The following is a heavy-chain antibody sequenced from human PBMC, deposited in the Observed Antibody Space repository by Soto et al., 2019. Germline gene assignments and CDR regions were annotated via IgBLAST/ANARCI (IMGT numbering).Heavy chain of an antibody. CDR2: ISSYNGDT. Sequence: ASVKVSCKASGYTFTRSGISWVRQAPGQGPEWMGWISSYNGDTNYAQTFQGRVTMTTDTSTSTAYMELRSLRSDDTAVYYCARKGISPNHFFDLWGQGTLVTVSS. CDR3: ARKGISPNHFFDL. D-gene: IGHD2-8*01. CDR1: GYTFTRSG. V-gene: IGHV1-18*01. J-gene: IGHJ4*02.